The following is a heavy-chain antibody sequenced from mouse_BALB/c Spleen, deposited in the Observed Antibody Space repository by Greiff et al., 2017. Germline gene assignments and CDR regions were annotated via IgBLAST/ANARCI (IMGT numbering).Heavy chain of an antibody. Sequence: EVKLMESGGGLVKPGGSLKLSCAASGFTFSSYAMSWVRQTPEKRLEWVASISSGGSTYYPDSVKGRFTISRDNARNILYLQMSSLRSEDTAMYYCARGEGYGNLRRRDWYFDVWGAGTTVTVSS. CDR2: ISSGGST. J-gene: IGHJ1*01. CDR3: ARGEGYGNLRRRDWYFDV. D-gene: IGHD2-10*02. CDR1: GFTFSSYA. V-gene: IGHV5-6-5*01.